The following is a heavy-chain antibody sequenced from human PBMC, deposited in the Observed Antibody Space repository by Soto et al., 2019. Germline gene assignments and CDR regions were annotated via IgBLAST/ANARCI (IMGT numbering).Heavy chain of an antibody. CDR2: INSDGSST. Sequence: GGSLRLSCAASGFTFSSYWMHWVRQAPGKGLVWVSRINSDGSSTSYADSVKGRFTISRDNAKNTLYLQMNSLRAEDTAVYYCAREGLGWSGYGGYYYYMDVWGKGTTVTVSS. D-gene: IGHD5-12*01. CDR3: AREGLGWSGYGGYYYYMDV. CDR1: GFTFSSYW. J-gene: IGHJ6*03. V-gene: IGHV3-74*01.